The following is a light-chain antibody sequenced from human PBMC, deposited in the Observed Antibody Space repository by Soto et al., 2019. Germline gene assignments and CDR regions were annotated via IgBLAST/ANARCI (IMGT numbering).Light chain of an antibody. Sequence: DIQMTQFPSTRSASVGDRVTITCRASQSISSWLAWYQQKPGKAPNLLIYKASTLESGVPSRLSGSGSGTEFTLTISSLQPDDFATYYCQQYQNYPLTFGGGTKVEI. CDR3: QQYQNYPLT. V-gene: IGKV1-5*03. CDR2: KAS. CDR1: QSISSW. J-gene: IGKJ4*01.